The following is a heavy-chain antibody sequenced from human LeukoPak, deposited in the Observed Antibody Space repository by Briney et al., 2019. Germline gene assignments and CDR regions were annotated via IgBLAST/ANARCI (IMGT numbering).Heavy chain of an antibody. V-gene: IGHV4-34*01. J-gene: IGHJ4*02. CDR1: GGSFNGYY. CDR3: ARGLVAARNFDY. D-gene: IGHD6-13*01. Sequence: PSETLSLTCAVYGGSFNGYYWSWIRQPPGKGLEWIGEINHSGSTNYNPSLKSRVTISVDTSKNQFSLKLSSVTAADTAVYYCARGLVAARNFDYWGQGTLVTVSS. CDR2: INHSGST.